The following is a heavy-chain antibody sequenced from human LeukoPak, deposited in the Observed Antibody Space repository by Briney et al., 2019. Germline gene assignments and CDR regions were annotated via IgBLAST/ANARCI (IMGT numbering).Heavy chain of an antibody. CDR2: IYYSGST. D-gene: IGHD2-15*01. V-gene: IGHV4-39*07. CDR3: ARVRVVVVAATGPVGSFDI. J-gene: IGHJ3*02. CDR1: GGSISNSDYY. Sequence: PSETLSLTCSVSGGSISNSDYYWGWIRQPPGKGLEWIGNIYYSGSTYYNPSLKSRVTISLDTSKNQFSLKLSSVTAADTAVYYCARVRVVVVAATGPVGSFDIWGQGTMVTVSS.